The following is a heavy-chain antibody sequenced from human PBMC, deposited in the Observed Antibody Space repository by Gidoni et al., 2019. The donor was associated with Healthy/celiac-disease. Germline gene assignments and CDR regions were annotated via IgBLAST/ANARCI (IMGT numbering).Heavy chain of an antibody. D-gene: IGHD2-21*02. CDR3: AHKEYCGGDCYSDLFDY. CDR2: IYWDDDK. V-gene: IGHV2-5*02. CDR1: GFSLSTSGVG. J-gene: IGHJ4*02. Sequence: QITLKESGPTLVKPTQTLTLTCTFSGFSLSTSGVGVGWIRQPPGKALEWLALIYWDDDKRYSPSLKSRLTITKDTSKNQVVLTMTNMDPVDTATYYCAHKEYCGGDCYSDLFDYWGQGTLVTVSS.